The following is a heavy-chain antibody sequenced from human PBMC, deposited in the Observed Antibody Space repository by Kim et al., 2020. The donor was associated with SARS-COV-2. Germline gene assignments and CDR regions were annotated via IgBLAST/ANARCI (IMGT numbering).Heavy chain of an antibody. CDR1: GFRFSDRH. D-gene: IGHD3-10*02. V-gene: IGHV3-72*01. J-gene: IGHJ4*02. CDR2: IKKKSDNYAT. Sequence: GGSLRLSCAASGFRFSDRHMDWVRQAPGKGLGWVAQIKKKSDNYATLYAASVRGRFTVSRDDSKNSVYLQMNGLKTEDTATYYCTDLGSIADTGWGQGTLVTVSS. CDR3: TDLGSIADTG.